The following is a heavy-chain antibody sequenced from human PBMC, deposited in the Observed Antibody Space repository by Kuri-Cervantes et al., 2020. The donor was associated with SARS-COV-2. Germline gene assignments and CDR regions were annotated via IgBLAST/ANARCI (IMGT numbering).Heavy chain of an antibody. CDR3: ARVYEYVRLAWGTDV. CDR1: GFTFSNYA. Sequence: GESLKISCAASGFTFSNYAMHWVRQAPGKGLEWVAVISYDGSSKYYADSVKGRFTISRDNPKNTLYLQMNRLTIEDTAVYYCARVYEYVRLAWGTDVWGQGTTVTVSS. V-gene: IGHV3-30*04. CDR2: ISYDGSSK. J-gene: IGHJ6*02. D-gene: IGHD2/OR15-2a*01.